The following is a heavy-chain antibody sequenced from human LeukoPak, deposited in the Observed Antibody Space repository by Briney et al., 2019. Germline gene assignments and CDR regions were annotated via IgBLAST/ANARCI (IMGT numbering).Heavy chain of an antibody. CDR3: TTALYYDSSGYYY. D-gene: IGHD3-22*01. CDR1: GFTFSNAW. V-gene: IGHV3-15*01. Sequence: GGSLSLSCAASGFTFSNAWMSWVRQAPGKGLEWVGRIKSKTDCGTTDYAAPVKGRFTISRDDSKNTLYLQMNSLKTEDTAAYYCTTALYYDSSGYYYWGQGTLVTVSS. J-gene: IGHJ4*02. CDR2: IKSKTDCGTT.